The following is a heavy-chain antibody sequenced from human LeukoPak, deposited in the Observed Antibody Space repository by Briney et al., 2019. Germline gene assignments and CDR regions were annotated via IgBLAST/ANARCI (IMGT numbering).Heavy chain of an antibody. CDR2: IYYSGST. CDR1: GGSISSSSYY. Sequence: SETLSLTCTVSGGSISSSSYYWSWIRQPPGKGLEWIGYIYYSGSTNYNPSLKSRVTISVDTSKNQFSLKLSSVTAADTAVYYCARRRFILGSQHRAFDIWGQGTMVTVSS. V-gene: IGHV4-61*01. D-gene: IGHD3-9*01. J-gene: IGHJ3*02. CDR3: ARRRFILGSQHRAFDI.